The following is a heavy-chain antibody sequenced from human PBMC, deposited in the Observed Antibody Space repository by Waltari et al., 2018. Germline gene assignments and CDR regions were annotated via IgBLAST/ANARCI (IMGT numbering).Heavy chain of an antibody. CDR2: SSAYNGNT. J-gene: IGHJ4*02. D-gene: IGHD6-6*01. Sequence: QVQLLQSGSEVKKPGASVKVSCKASGYTFTNYGISWVRQAPGQGLEWMGWSSAYNGNTDYAQKCQGRVSMTIDTSTSTAYMELRSLGSDDTAVYYCARDRSSSSLWGQGTLVTVSS. V-gene: IGHV1-18*01. CDR1: GYTFTNYG. CDR3: ARDRSSSSL.